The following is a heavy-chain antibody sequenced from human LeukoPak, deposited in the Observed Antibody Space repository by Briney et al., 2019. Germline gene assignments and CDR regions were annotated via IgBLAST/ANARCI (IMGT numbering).Heavy chain of an antibody. CDR2: IYGDAGT. J-gene: IGHJ3*02. D-gene: IGHD3-10*01. CDR3: ARDNPVVRDAFDI. V-gene: IGHV3-66*02. CDR1: GFSVTTTY. Sequence: GGSLRLSCTVSGFSVTTTYIDWVRQAPGKGPEWVALIYGDAGTAYADSVKGRFTISRDNSKNTVYLQMNSLRPEDTAVYYCARDNPVVRDAFDIWGQGTMVTVSS.